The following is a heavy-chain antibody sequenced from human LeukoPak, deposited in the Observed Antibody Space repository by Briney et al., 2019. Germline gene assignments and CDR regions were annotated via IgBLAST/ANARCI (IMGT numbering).Heavy chain of an antibody. D-gene: IGHD6-6*01. CDR2: LKGNGANT. Sequence: GGSLRLSCAASGFTFSSSGMTWVRQAPGKGLEWVAALKGNGANTYYADSVRGRFTISRDNSKNTLYLQMTSLRAEDTAIYYCAKDLGRILIATPSDAFDIWGLGTMVTVSS. J-gene: IGHJ3*02. CDR1: GFTFSSSG. CDR3: AKDLGRILIATPSDAFDI. V-gene: IGHV3-23*01.